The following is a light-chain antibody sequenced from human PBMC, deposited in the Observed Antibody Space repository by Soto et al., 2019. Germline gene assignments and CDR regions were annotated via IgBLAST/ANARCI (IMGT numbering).Light chain of an antibody. CDR2: AAS. CDR1: QSITTY. CDR3: QQSYGTPWT. V-gene: IGKV1-39*01. J-gene: IGKJ1*01. Sequence: DIQMTQSPSSLSAYVGDRVTVTCRASQSITTYLNWYQQKPGKAPKLLIYAASSLQSGVPSRFSGSGSGTDFTITSLQPEDFATYICQQSYGTPWTFGQGTKVDIK.